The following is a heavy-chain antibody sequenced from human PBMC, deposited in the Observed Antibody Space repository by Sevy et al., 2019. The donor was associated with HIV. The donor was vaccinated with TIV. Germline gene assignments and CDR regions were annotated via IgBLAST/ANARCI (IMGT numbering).Heavy chain of an antibody. J-gene: IGHJ6*02. D-gene: IGHD2-2*01. Sequence: ASVKVSCKVSGYTLTELSMHWVRQAPGKGLEWMGGFDPEDGETIYVQKFQGRVTMTEDTSTDTAYMELSSLRSEDTAVYYCATHPDIVVVPAAPNRAYGMDVWGQGTTVTVSS. CDR1: GYTLTELS. CDR3: ATHPDIVVVPAAPNRAYGMDV. V-gene: IGHV1-24*01. CDR2: FDPEDGET.